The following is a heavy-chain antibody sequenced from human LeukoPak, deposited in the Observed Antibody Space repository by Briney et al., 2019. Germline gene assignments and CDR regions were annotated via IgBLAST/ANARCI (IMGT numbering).Heavy chain of an antibody. V-gene: IGHV1-8*01. D-gene: IGHD2-15*01. CDR1: GYTFTSYD. CDR2: MNPNSGNT. CDR3: ARAGGYCGRISCPYYFDY. Sequence: ASVKVSCKASGYTFTSYDINWVRQATGQGLEWMGWMNPNSGNTGYAQKFQGRVTMTRNTSISTAYMELSSLRSEDTAVYYCARAGGYCGRISCPYYFDYWGQGPRSPSPQ. J-gene: IGHJ4*02.